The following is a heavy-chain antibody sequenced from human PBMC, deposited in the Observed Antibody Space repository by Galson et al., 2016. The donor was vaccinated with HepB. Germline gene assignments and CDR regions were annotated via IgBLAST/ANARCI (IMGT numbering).Heavy chain of an antibody. CDR2: NGGA. Sequence: SETLSLTCTVSGDSVSSGGNYWSWIRQPPGKGLEWVGYNGGANDNPSLKGRVTISVDTSENQFSQSLRFVTAAYTAIYFCAREIGSGAFDYWGQGALVIVSS. J-gene: IGHJ4*02. CDR1: GDSVSSGGNY. CDR3: AREIGSGAFDY. D-gene: IGHD6-19*01. V-gene: IGHV4-61*08.